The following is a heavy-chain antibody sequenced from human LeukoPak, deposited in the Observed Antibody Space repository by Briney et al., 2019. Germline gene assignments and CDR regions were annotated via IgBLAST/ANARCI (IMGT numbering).Heavy chain of an antibody. CDR1: GGSISSYY. V-gene: IGHV4-59*08. J-gene: IGHJ3*02. Sequence: SETLSLTCAVSGGSISSYYWSWIRQSPGKGLEWIAYIYSSGNTNYNPSFKSRVTISVDTSKNQFSLKLTSVAAADTAIYYCARQPSGTAAFDIWGQGTMVIVSS. CDR3: ARQPSGTAAFDI. CDR2: IYSSGNT. D-gene: IGHD1/OR15-1a*01.